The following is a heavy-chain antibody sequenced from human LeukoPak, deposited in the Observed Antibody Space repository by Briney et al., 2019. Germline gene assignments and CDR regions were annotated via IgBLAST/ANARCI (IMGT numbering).Heavy chain of an antibody. CDR1: GFTFSGSA. J-gene: IGHJ4*02. CDR3: ARSPSGWYGDY. Sequence: GGSLRLSCAASGFTFSGSAMHWVRQASGKGLEWVGRIRSKDNSYATAYAASGKGRFTISRDDSKNTAYLQMNSLKTEDTAVYYCARSPSGWYGDYWGQGTLVTVSS. V-gene: IGHV3-73*01. CDR2: IRSKDNSYAT. D-gene: IGHD6-19*01.